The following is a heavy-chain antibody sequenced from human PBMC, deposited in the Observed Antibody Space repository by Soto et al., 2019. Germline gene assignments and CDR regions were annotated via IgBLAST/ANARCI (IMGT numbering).Heavy chain of an antibody. V-gene: IGHV1-69*06. D-gene: IGHD2-21*02. J-gene: IGHJ3*02. CDR2: IIPIFGTA. CDR1: GGTFSSYA. CDR3: ARQGHIVVVTAVVAFDI. Sequence: QVQLVQSGAEVKKPGSSVKVSCKASGGTFSSYAISWVRQAPGQGLEWMGGIIPIFGTANYAQKFQGRVTITADKSTSTAYMELSSLRSEDTAVYYCARQGHIVVVTAVVAFDIWGQGTMVTVSS.